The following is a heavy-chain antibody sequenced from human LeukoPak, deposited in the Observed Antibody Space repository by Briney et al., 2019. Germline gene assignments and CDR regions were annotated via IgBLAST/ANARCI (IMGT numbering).Heavy chain of an antibody. CDR3: VKEKDSRGFFDY. CDR2: ISGSGGRT. V-gene: IGHV3-23*01. D-gene: IGHD6-19*01. J-gene: IGHJ4*02. Sequence: GGSLRLSCIAPGFTFSSYAMSWVRQAPGKGLEWVSAISGSGGRTYYADSVKGRFTISRDNFKNTLYVQMNSLRAEDTAVYYCVKEKDSRGFFDYWGQGTLVTVSS. CDR1: GFTFSSYA.